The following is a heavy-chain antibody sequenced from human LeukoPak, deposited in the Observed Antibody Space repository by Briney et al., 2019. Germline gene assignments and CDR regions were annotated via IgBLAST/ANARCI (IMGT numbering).Heavy chain of an antibody. D-gene: IGHD1-14*01. Sequence: SETLSLTCTVSGGSISSYYWSWIRQPAPKGLEGVGRVYTIWCTTSNPSLKSRVTMSVDTSKTQFSLKLSSVTAADTAVYYCARSTYHTSYFDYWGQGTLVTVSS. CDR3: ARSTYHTSYFDY. CDR1: GGSISSYY. CDR2: VYTIWCT. V-gene: IGHV4-4*07. J-gene: IGHJ4*02.